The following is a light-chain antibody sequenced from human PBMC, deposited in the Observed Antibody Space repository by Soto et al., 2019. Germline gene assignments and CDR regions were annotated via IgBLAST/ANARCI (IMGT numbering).Light chain of an antibody. Sequence: IQMTQSPSSLSASVGDRITITCRASQSISNLLNWYQQKPGKAPKLLIYGGSNLQSGVPSRFSGSGSGTDFTLTISSLQPEDFAAYYCQQSYNTPGTFGQGTKVDIK. J-gene: IGKJ1*01. CDR2: GGS. CDR1: QSISNL. CDR3: QQSYNTPGT. V-gene: IGKV1-39*01.